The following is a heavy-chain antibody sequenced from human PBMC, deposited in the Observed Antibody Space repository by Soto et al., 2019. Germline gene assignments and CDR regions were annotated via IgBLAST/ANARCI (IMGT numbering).Heavy chain of an antibody. CDR3: AREMYYYDSSGYYLDAFDT. J-gene: IGHJ3*02. CDR1: FGSISSGDYY. V-gene: IGHV4-30-4*01. D-gene: IGHD3-22*01. CDR2: IYYSGST. Sequence: SETLSITCTVYFGSISSGDYYWSWIRQPPRNGLEWIGYIYYSGSTYYNPSLKSRVTISVDTSKNQFSLKLSSVTAADTAVYYCAREMYYYDSSGYYLDAFDTWGQGTMVT.